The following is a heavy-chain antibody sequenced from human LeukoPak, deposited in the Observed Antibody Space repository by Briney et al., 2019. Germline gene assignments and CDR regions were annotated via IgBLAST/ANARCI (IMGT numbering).Heavy chain of an antibody. V-gene: IGHV3-21*01. CDR2: ISSSSSYI. CDR3: AKVCGNDYYDSSGSTSDY. Sequence: GGSLRLSCAASGFTFSSYSMNLVRQAPGKGLEWVSSISSSSSYIYYADSVKGRFTISRDNAKNSLYLQMNSLRAEDTAVYYCAKVCGNDYYDSSGSTSDYWGQGTLVTVSS. J-gene: IGHJ4*02. D-gene: IGHD3-22*01. CDR1: GFTFSSYS.